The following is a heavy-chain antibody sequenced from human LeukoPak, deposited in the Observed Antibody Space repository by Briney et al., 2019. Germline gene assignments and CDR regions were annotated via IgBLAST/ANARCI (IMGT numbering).Heavy chain of an antibody. D-gene: IGHD3-22*01. CDR3: ARGGSHYYDSSVLDY. V-gene: IGHV3-30*04. CDR1: GFTFSSYA. J-gene: IGHJ4*02. Sequence: WGTLRLSCAASGFTFSSYAMLWVRQAPGKGLEWGAVISYDGSNKYYADSMKGRFTISRDNSKTTLYLQMNSLRAEDTAVYYCARGGSHYYDSSVLDYWGQGTLVTVSS. CDR2: ISYDGSNK.